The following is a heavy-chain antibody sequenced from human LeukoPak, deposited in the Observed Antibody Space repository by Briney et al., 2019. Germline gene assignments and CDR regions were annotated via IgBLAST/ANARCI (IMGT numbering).Heavy chain of an antibody. D-gene: IGHD5-12*01. Sequence: PSETLSLTCTVSGGSISSYYWSWIRQPPGKGLEWIGYIYYSGSTNYNPSLKSRVTISVDTSKNQFSLKLSSVTAADTAVYYCARGDDQGGYDYWGQGTLVTVSS. J-gene: IGHJ4*02. CDR2: IYYSGST. CDR1: GGSISSYY. V-gene: IGHV4-59*01. CDR3: ARGDDQGGYDY.